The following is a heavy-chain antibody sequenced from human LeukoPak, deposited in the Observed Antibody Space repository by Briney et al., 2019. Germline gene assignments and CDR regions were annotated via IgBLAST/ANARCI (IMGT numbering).Heavy chain of an antibody. CDR3: ARPSARGAAAGTSLYYYGMDV. V-gene: IGHV1-69*13. CDR2: IIPIFGTA. CDR1: GGTFSSYA. Sequence: SVKVSCKASGGTFSSYAISWVRQAPGQGLEWMGGIIPIFGTANYAQKFQVRVTITADESTSTAYMELSSLRSEDTAVYYCARPSARGAAAGTSLYYYGMDVWGKGTTVTVSS. D-gene: IGHD6-13*01. J-gene: IGHJ6*04.